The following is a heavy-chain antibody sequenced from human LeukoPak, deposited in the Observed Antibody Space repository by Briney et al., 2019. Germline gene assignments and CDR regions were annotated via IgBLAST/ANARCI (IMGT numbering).Heavy chain of an antibody. CDR1: GFTFSTYD. CDR3: AKGGKTAISRDAFDI. D-gene: IGHD2-21*02. V-gene: IGHV3-21*01. J-gene: IGHJ3*02. CDR2: ITDSSSYI. Sequence: GGSLRLSCAASGFTFSTYDMNWVRQAPGKGLEWVSSITDSSSYIYYADSVKDRLTVSRDNAKNSLYLQMNSLRAEDTAVYYCAKGGKTAISRDAFDIWGQGTMVTVSS.